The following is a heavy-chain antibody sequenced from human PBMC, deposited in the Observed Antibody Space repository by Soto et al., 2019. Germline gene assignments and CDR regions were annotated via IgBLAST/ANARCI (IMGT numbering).Heavy chain of an antibody. J-gene: IGHJ6*02. D-gene: IGHD3-22*01. CDR2: INPNSGGT. CDR3: AREIVEMATVLDYYGMDV. V-gene: IGHV1-2*04. CDR1: GYTFTGYY. Sequence: VSVKLSCKGSGYTFTGYYMHWLRQTTGQGLEWMGWINPNSGGTNYAQKFQGWVTMTRDTSISTAYMELSRLRSDDTAVYYCAREIVEMATVLDYYGMDVWGQGTTVPVSS.